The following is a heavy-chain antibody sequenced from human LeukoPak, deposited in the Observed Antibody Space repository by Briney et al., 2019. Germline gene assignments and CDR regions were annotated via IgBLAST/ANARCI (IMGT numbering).Heavy chain of an antibody. J-gene: IGHJ4*02. CDR2: ISWNSGSI. CDR3: AKGSSGRYYYFDY. Sequence: GGSLRLSCAASGFTFDDYAMHWVRQAPGKGLEWVSGISWNSGSIGYADSVKGRFTISRDNAKNSLYLQMNSLRAEDMALYYCAKGSSGRYYYFDYWGQGTLVTVSS. CDR1: GFTFDDYA. D-gene: IGHD6-19*01. V-gene: IGHV3-9*03.